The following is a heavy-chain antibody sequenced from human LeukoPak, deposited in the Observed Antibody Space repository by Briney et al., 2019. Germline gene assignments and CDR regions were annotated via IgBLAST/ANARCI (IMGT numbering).Heavy chain of an antibody. CDR2: ISGSGGST. CDR3: AKAKGYGGYVIGY. CDR1: GFNFEDYT. Sequence: PGGSLRLSCAAFGFNFEDYTMHWVRQTPGKGLEWVSAISGSGGSTYYADSVKGRFTISRDNSKNTLYLQMNSLRAEDTAVYYCAKAKGYGGYVIGYWGQGTLVTVSS. D-gene: IGHD5-12*01. J-gene: IGHJ4*02. V-gene: IGHV3-23*01.